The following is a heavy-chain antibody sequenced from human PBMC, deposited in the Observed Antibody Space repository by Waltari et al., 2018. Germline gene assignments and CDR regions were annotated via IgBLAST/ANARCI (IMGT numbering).Heavy chain of an antibody. CDR2: IYWDDDK. J-gene: IGHJ4*02. D-gene: IGHD3-3*01. Sequence: QITLKESGPTLVKPTQTLTLTCTFSGFPLRTSGLGVGWIRQPPGKALEWLAAIYWDDDKRYSPSLKSRLTITKDTSKNQVVLTMSNMDPVDTATYYCAHRPDFWGGYFFDYWGQGSLITVSS. V-gene: IGHV2-5*02. CDR1: GFPLRTSGLG. CDR3: AHRPDFWGGYFFDY.